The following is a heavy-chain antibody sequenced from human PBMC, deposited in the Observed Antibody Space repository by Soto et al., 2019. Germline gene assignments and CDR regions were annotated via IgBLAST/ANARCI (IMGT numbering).Heavy chain of an antibody. D-gene: IGHD3-10*01. V-gene: IGHV3-48*01. CDR3: ARPFGLNAFDI. J-gene: IGHJ3*02. CDR1: GLNFSSYS. Sequence: GGSLRLSCAASGLNFSSYSMNWVRQAPGKGLEWVSYISSSSTIYYADSVKGRFTISRDNAKNSLYLQMNSLRAEDTAVYYCARPFGLNAFDIWGQGTMVTVSS. CDR2: ISSSSTI.